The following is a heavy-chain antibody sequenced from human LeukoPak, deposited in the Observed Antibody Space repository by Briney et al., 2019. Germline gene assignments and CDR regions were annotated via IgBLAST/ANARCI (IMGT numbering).Heavy chain of an antibody. CDR3: TKAGHSSFWYYFDC. Sequence: GGSLGLSCAASGLTFSSYAMSWVRQVPGKGLEWVSTLSGSGDTTYYADSVKGRFTISRDNSKNTLYLQMNSLSAEDTAVYFCTKAGHSSFWYYFDCWGQGTLVTVSS. J-gene: IGHJ4*02. CDR2: LSGSGDTT. D-gene: IGHD6-19*01. CDR1: GLTFSSYA. V-gene: IGHV3-23*01.